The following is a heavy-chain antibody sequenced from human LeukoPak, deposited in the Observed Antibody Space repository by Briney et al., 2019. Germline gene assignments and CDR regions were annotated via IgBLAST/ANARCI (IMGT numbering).Heavy chain of an antibody. Sequence: PGGSLRLSCAASGFTFSDYYMHWVRQAPGKGLEWVALISHDGNNKYYADSVKGRFTISRDNSKNTLYLQMNSLRAEDTAVYYCARDLGTKITMVWGILGYWGQGTLVTVSS. CDR2: ISHDGNNK. CDR1: GFTFSDYY. V-gene: IGHV3-30-3*01. D-gene: IGHD3-10*01. J-gene: IGHJ4*02. CDR3: ARDLGTKITMVWGILGY.